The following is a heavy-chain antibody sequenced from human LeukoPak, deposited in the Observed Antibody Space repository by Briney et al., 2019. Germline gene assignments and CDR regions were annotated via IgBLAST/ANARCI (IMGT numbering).Heavy chain of an antibody. CDR1: GGSFSGYY. D-gene: IGHD3-16*01. Sequence: NPSETLSLTCAVYGGSFSGYYWSWIRQPPGKGLEWIGEIYHSGSTNYNPSLKSRVTISVDKSKNQFSLKLNSVTAADTAVYYCARHYGPWGQGTLVTVSS. J-gene: IGHJ5*02. V-gene: IGHV4-34*01. CDR3: ARHYGP. CDR2: IYHSGST.